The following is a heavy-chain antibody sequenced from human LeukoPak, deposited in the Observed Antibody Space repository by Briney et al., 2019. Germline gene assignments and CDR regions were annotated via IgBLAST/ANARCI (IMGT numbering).Heavy chain of an antibody. CDR1: GFTFSSYA. CDR3: ALTYYYGSGSHLDP. CDR2: ISGSGGST. J-gene: IGHJ5*02. D-gene: IGHD3-10*01. V-gene: IGHV3-23*01. Sequence: GGSLRLSCAASGFTFSSYAMSWVRQAPGKGLELVSAISGSGGSTYYADSVKGRFTISRDNSKNTLYLQMTSLRAEDTAVYYCALTYYYGSGSHLDPWGQGTLVTVSS.